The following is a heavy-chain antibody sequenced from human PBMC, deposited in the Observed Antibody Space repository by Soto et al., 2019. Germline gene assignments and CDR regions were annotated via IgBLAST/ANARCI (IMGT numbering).Heavy chain of an antibody. Sequence: SVKVSSNAAGLTVTISARLGVRHARGQRLEWMGWLVVGAGNTNYEQELQERLNITRDMSTNTAYMEMSSLRFEDTAVYYCAAELYSGGRCCSFDIWGQGTMVNVSS. D-gene: IGHD2-15*01. CDR2: LVVGAGNT. CDR3: AAELYSGGRCCSFDI. CDR1: GLTVTISA. V-gene: IGHV1-58*02. J-gene: IGHJ3*02.